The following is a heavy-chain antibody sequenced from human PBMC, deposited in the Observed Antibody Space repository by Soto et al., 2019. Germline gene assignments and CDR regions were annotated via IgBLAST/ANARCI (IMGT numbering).Heavy chain of an antibody. J-gene: IGHJ4*02. CDR3: AKDTPPLLPAAIGEVFDY. V-gene: IGHV3-23*01. CDR1: GFTFSSYA. D-gene: IGHD2-2*01. Sequence: EVQLLESGGGLVQPGGSLRLSCAASGFTFSSYAMSWVRQAPGKGLEWVSAISGSGGSTYYADSVKGRFTISRDNSKNTLYLQMNSLRAEDTAVYYCAKDTPPLLPAAIGEVFDYWGQGTLVTVSS. CDR2: ISGSGGST.